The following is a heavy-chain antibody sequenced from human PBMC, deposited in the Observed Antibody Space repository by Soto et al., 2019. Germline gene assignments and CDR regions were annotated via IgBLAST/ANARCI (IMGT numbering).Heavy chain of an antibody. V-gene: IGHV2-70*01. Sequence: SGPTLVNPTQTLTLTCTFSGFSLNTSGMCVSWIRQPPGKALEWLALIDWDDDKYYSTSLKTRLTISKDTYKNQVVLTMTNMDPVDTATYYCARMPVSYIYSSSAELYYYYGIDVWGQGTTVTVSS. CDR3: ARMPVSYIYSSSAELYYYYGIDV. CDR1: GFSLNTSGMC. CDR2: IDWDDDK. J-gene: IGHJ6*02. D-gene: IGHD6-6*01.